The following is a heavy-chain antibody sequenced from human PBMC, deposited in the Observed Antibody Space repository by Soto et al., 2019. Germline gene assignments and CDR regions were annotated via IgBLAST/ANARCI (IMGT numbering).Heavy chain of an antibody. J-gene: IGHJ3*02. CDR1: GYTFTGYY. Sequence: ASVKVSCKASGYTFTGYYMHWVRQAPGQGLEWMGWINPNSGGTNYAQKFQSWVTMTRDTSISTAYMELSRLRSDDTAVYYCAREYYYDSSGYYSMGAFDIWGQGTMVTVSS. D-gene: IGHD3-22*01. V-gene: IGHV1-2*04. CDR3: AREYYYDSSGYYSMGAFDI. CDR2: INPNSGGT.